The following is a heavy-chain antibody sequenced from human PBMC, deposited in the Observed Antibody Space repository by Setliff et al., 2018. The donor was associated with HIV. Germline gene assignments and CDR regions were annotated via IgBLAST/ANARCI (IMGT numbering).Heavy chain of an antibody. V-gene: IGHV4-59*11. Sequence: SETLSLTCTVSGTSINSHYWSWIRQTPGKGLQWIGLIYYTGIPTYNPSLEGRITMSVDSSKNQFSLSLSSVTAADTAVYYCARLPDINSWPFDYWARGTLVTVS. D-gene: IGHD6-13*01. CDR3: ARLPDINSWPFDY. CDR1: GTSINSHY. J-gene: IGHJ4*02. CDR2: IYYTGIP.